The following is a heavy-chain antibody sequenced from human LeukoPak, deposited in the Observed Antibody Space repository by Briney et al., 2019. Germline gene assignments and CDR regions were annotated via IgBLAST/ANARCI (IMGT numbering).Heavy chain of an antibody. Sequence: GGSLRLSCAASGFTFSSYAMSWVRQAPGKGLEWVSAISGSGGSTYYADSVKGRFTISRDNSKNTLYLQMSSLRAEDTAVYYCAKIGAPYCGGDCYSFDYWGQGTLVTVSS. V-gene: IGHV3-23*01. CDR1: GFTFSSYA. D-gene: IGHD2-21*02. CDR2: ISGSGGST. J-gene: IGHJ4*02. CDR3: AKIGAPYCGGDCYSFDY.